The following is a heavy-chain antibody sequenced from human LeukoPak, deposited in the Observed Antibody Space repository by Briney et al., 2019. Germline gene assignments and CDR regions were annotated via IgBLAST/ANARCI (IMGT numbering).Heavy chain of an antibody. CDR2: IYYSGTT. Sequence: SETLSLTCTVSGGSISTYYWSWIRQPPGEGLEWIGSIYYSGTTRSNPSLKSGATISVDTSKNHLSLKVSSVTAADTAVYYCARGASGTLYDAFDIWGQGTMVTVSS. D-gene: IGHD1-26*01. CDR3: ARGASGTLYDAFDI. V-gene: IGHV4-59*01. J-gene: IGHJ3*02. CDR1: GGSISTYY.